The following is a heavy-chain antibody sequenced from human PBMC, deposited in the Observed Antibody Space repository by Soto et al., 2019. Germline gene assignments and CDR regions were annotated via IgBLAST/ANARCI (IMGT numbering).Heavy chain of an antibody. Sequence: ASVKVSCKASGGTFSSYAISWVRQAPGQGLEWMGGIIPIFGTANYAQKFQGRVTITADKSTSTAYMELSSLRSEDTAVYYCARQEVLRFLEWLPPNYYYYGMDVWGQGTTVTVSS. CDR2: IIPIFGTA. CDR3: ARQEVLRFLEWLPPNYYYYGMDV. J-gene: IGHJ6*02. V-gene: IGHV1-69*06. D-gene: IGHD3-3*01. CDR1: GGTFSSYA.